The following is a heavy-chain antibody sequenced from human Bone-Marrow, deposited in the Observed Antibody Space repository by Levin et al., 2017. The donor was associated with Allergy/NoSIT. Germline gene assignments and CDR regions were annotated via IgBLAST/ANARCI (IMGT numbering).Heavy chain of an antibody. J-gene: IGHJ4*02. Sequence: SETLSLTCTVSGASITNGGYYWSWIRQSPGTGLEWIGYIYYSGSTYYNPSLKNRISISIDTSKNQFSLRLTSVTAADTAVYYCARGIYFDYWGQGTLVTVSS. CDR1: GASITNGGYY. V-gene: IGHV4-31*03. D-gene: IGHD1-14*01. CDR3: ARGIYFDY. CDR2: IYYSGST.